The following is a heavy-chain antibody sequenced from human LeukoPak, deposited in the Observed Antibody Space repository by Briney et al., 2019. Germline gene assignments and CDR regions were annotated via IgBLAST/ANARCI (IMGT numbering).Heavy chain of an antibody. CDR1: GFTFSSHG. D-gene: IGHD3-3*01. CDR3: AKALVWYPEADY. Sequence: GGSLRLSCAASGFTFSSHGMSWVRQAPGKGLEWVSTISGSGDSTYYADSVKGRFTISRDNSKNTLYLQMNSLRAEDTAVYYCAKALVWYPEADYWGQGTLVTVSS. J-gene: IGHJ4*02. V-gene: IGHV3-23*01. CDR2: ISGSGDST.